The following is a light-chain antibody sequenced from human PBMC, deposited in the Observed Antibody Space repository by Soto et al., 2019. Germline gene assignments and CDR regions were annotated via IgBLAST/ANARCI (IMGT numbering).Light chain of an antibody. CDR1: SSNIGGYNV. V-gene: IGLV2-23*01. J-gene: IGLJ1*01. CDR3: CSYVGATTYV. CDR2: EGI. Sequence: QSVLTQPASVSGSPGQSITISCSGTSSNIGGYNVVSWYQQHPGKAPKVIVHEGIKRPSGVSDRFYGSTSGSTASLTISGLQAEDEAEYYCCSYVGATTYVFGSGTKVTVL.